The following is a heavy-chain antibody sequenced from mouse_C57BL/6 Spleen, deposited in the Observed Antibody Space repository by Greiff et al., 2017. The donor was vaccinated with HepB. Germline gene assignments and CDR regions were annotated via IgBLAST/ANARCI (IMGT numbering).Heavy chain of an antibody. Sequence: EVKLVESGGGLVKPGGSLKLSCAASGFTFSSYAMSWVRQTPEKRLEWVATISDGGSYTYYPDNVKGRFTISRDNAKNNLYLQMSHLKSEDTAMYYCAREGEYYGSSYWYFDVWGTGTTVTVSS. D-gene: IGHD1-1*01. CDR2: ISDGGSYT. CDR3: AREGEYYGSSYWYFDV. CDR1: GFTFSSYA. V-gene: IGHV5-4*01. J-gene: IGHJ1*03.